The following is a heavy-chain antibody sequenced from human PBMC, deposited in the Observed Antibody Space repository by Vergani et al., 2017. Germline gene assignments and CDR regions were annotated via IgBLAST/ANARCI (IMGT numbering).Heavy chain of an antibody. CDR1: EYSFGNYW. CDR2: IYPADSDT. V-gene: IGHV5-51*01. CDR3: ARHTTYTDS. D-gene: IGHD1-1*01. Sequence: EVELVQSGPEMRKPGESLKISCKGSEYSFGNYWIGWVRQMPGKGLEWMGIIYPADSDTRYSPSFQGQVTISAEKSISTAFLQGDSLKASDTALYYCARHTTYTDSWGQGTLVTVSS. J-gene: IGHJ4*02.